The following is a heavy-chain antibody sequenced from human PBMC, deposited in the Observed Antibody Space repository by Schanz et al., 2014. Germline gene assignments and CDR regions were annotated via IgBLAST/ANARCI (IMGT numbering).Heavy chain of an antibody. CDR1: GFTFSSST. CDR2: IDSSSRYI. CDR3: AKCIGWYGRCAFDI. J-gene: IGHJ3*02. D-gene: IGHD6-19*01. V-gene: IGHV3-21*02. Sequence: EVQLVESGGGLVKPGGSLRLSCAASGFTFSSSTMTWVRQAPGKGLEWVSSIDSSSRYIYYADSVKGRFTISRDNSKNTLYLQMNSLIAEDTAVYYCAKCIGWYGRCAFDIWGQGTLVTVSS.